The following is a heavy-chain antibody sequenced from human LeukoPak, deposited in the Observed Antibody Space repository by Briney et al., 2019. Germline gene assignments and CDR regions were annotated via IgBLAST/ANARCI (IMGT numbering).Heavy chain of an antibody. CDR2: INHSGST. J-gene: IGHJ4*02. Sequence: SETLSLTCAVYGGSFSGYYWSWIRQPPGKGLEWIGEINHSGSTNYNPSLKSRVTISVDTSKNQFSLKLSSVTAADTAVYYCARVSAAAGNDYWGQGTLVTVSS. V-gene: IGHV4-34*01. CDR3: ARVSAAAGNDY. D-gene: IGHD6-13*01. CDR1: GGSFSGYY.